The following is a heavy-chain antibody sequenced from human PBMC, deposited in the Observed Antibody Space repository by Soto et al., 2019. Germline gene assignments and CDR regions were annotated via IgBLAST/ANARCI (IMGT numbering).Heavy chain of an antibody. V-gene: IGHV3-53*01. Sequence: GGSLRLSCAASGFTVSSNYMSWVRQAPGKGLEWVSVIYSGGSTYYADSVKGRFTISRDNSKNTLYLQMNSLRAEDTAVYYCASPPSSLGGWLVLGYWGQGTLVTVSS. J-gene: IGHJ4*02. CDR3: ASPPSSLGGWLVLGY. D-gene: IGHD6-19*01. CDR2: IYSGGST. CDR1: GFTVSSNY.